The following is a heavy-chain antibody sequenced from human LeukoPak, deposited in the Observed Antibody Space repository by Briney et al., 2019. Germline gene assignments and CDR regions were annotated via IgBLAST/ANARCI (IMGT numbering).Heavy chain of an antibody. D-gene: IGHD3-22*01. CDR2: IWYDGSNK. V-gene: IGHV3-33*06. Sequence: GGSLRLSCAASGFTFSSYAMSWVRQAPGKGLEWVAVIWYDGSNKNYGDSVKGRFTISRDNSKNTLYLQMNSLRVEDTAVYYCAKDPRSSGYSPDYWGQGTLVTVSS. CDR1: GFTFSSYA. J-gene: IGHJ4*02. CDR3: AKDPRSSGYSPDY.